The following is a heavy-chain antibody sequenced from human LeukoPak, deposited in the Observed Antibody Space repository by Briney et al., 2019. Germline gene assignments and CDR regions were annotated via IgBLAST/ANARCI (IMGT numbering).Heavy chain of an antibody. V-gene: IGHV4-31*03. J-gene: IGHJ5*02. CDR3: AKTPYCRGGSCYAVGWFDP. D-gene: IGHD2-15*01. Sequence: SETLSLTCTVSGGSISSGTYYWSWIRQHPGKGLEWIGYIYYSGSTYYNPSLKSRVTISIDTSKNQFSLKLSSVTAADAAVYYCAKTPYCRGGSCYAVGWFDPWGQRTLVTVSS. CDR1: GGSISSGTYY. CDR2: IYYSGST.